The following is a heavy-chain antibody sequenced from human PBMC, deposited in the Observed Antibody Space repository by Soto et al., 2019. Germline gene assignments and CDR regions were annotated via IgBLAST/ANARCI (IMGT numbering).Heavy chain of an antibody. CDR1: GFTFSDNY. CDR2: ISRDGSDT. J-gene: IGHJ4*02. D-gene: IGHD4-17*01. V-gene: IGHV3-11*01. Sequence: QVQLVESGGGLVKPGGSLRLSCQASGFTFSDNYMNWIRQAPGKGLEWVSYISRDGSDTYYADFAKGRFTISRDNAKNSLYLQMNRLTVADTAVYYCARDPDENTGPGFDFWGRGTLVTVSS. CDR3: ARDPDENTGPGFDF.